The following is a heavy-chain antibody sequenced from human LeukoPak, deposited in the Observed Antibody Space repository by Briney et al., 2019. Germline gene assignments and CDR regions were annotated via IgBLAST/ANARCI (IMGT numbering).Heavy chain of an antibody. CDR3: ARDGAAELADYDFWSGSPGGFDP. V-gene: IGHV4-39*07. CDR1: GGSISSSSYY. CDR2: IYSSGTA. Sequence: SETLSLTCTVSGGSISSSSYYWGWIRQPPGKGLEWIGIIYSSGTAYYNPSLKSRVTVSVDTSKNQFSLKLSSVTAADTAVYYCARDGAAELADYDFWSGSPGGFDPWGQGTLVTVSS. J-gene: IGHJ5*02. D-gene: IGHD3-3*01.